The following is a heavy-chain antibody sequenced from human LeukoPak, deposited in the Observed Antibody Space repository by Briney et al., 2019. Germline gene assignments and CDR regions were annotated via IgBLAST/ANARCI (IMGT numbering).Heavy chain of an antibody. CDR1: GFTFSSYS. Sequence: GGSLRLSCAASGFTFSSYSMAWVRQAPGKGLEWVSGINRPPDSTFAAGSVKGRFSISRDNSKNTLYLQMNSLRAEDTALYYCAKKVVVGATSPYSDFQDWGQGTLVTVSS. D-gene: IGHD1-26*01. J-gene: IGHJ1*01. CDR3: AKKVVVGATSPYSDFQD. V-gene: IGHV3-23*01. CDR2: INRPPDST.